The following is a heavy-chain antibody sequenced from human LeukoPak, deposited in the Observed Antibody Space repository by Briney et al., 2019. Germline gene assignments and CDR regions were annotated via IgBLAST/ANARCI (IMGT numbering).Heavy chain of an antibody. CDR1: GGTFSSFA. CDR2: IIRVFGTA. V-gene: IGHV1-69*05. D-gene: IGHD3-10*01. CDR3: AREERFPHAWLDP. J-gene: IGHJ5*02. Sequence: SVTVSCKASGGTFSSFAISWVRQAPGQGLEWMGGIIRVFGTANYAQKFQGRLTITMDESTSTAYMELSSLRSEDTAVYYCAREERFPHAWLDPWGQGALVTVSS.